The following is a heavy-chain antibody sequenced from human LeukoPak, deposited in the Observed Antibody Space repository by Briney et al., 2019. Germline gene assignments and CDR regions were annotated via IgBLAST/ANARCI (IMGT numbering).Heavy chain of an antibody. CDR1: GGSIGGDH. V-gene: IGHV4-59*08. CDR2: ISYTGST. CDR3: ARAVTGTSLVDF. D-gene: IGHD6-19*01. J-gene: IGHJ4*02. Sequence: SETLSLTCTISGGSIGGDHWSWIRQAPGEGLEWISYISYTGSTSYNPSLRSRVTISLNTPENQFSLRLTSVTAADTAVYYCARAVTGTSLVDFWGPGTLFAVSS.